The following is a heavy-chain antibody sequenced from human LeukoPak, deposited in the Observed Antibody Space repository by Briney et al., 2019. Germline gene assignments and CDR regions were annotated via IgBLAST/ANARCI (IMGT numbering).Heavy chain of an antibody. V-gene: IGHV1-46*01. Sequence: ASVQISCKASGYTLTNKNYIHWVRQAPGQGLEWMGIVNPSGTTSSAQKLQGRVTMIRDTSTTTFYMALTSLTSEDTAVYYCTRDLGDWGQGTLVTVSS. CDR2: VNPSGTT. D-gene: IGHD3-16*01. CDR1: GYTLTNKNY. J-gene: IGHJ4*02. CDR3: TRDLGD.